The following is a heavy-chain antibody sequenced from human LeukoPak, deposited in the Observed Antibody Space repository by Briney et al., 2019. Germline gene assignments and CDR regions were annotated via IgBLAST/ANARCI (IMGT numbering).Heavy chain of an antibody. CDR2: INWNAGRT. CDR1: GFTFDDHG. Sequence: GGSLRLSCAASGFTFDDHGMSRVRQAPGKGLEWVTGINWNAGRTGYADSVKGRFTISRDNAKNFLYLQMNSLRAEDTALYYCARGSGSYYDGLEDYWGQGTLVIVPS. D-gene: IGHD1-26*01. J-gene: IGHJ4*02. CDR3: ARGSGSYYDGLEDY. V-gene: IGHV3-20*04.